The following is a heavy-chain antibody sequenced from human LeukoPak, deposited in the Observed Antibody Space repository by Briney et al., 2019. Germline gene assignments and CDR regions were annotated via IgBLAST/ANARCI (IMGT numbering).Heavy chain of an antibody. V-gene: IGHV3-33*01. D-gene: IGHD6-19*01. Sequence: GGCLRLSRAASRFTFSSSAMHWVRQAPGKGVERVAVIWYDGTNDYYADSVKGRFTISRDNSKNTLYLQINSLRAEDTAVYYCARGGIAVASMPGPPYYYGMDVWGQGTTVTVSS. CDR1: RFTFSSSA. J-gene: IGHJ6*02. CDR2: IWYDGTND. CDR3: ARGGIAVASMPGPPYYYGMDV.